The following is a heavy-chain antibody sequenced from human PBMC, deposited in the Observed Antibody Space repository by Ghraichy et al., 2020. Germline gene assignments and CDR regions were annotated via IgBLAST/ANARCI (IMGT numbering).Heavy chain of an antibody. CDR1: GFTFSSYG. V-gene: IGHV3-33*01. D-gene: IGHD3-3*01. J-gene: IGHJ6*02. Sequence: GGSLRLSCAASGFTFSSYGMHWVRQAPGKGLEWVAVIWYDGSNKYYADSVKGRFTISRDNSKNTLYLQMNSLRAEDTAVYYCARDLYYDFWSGSNHYGMDVWGQGTTVTVSS. CDR2: IWYDGSNK. CDR3: ARDLYYDFWSGSNHYGMDV.